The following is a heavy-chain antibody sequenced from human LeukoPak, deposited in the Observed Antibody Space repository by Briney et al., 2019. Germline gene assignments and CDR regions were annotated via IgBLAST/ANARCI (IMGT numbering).Heavy chain of an antibody. CDR3: AKQLGYCSDGSCYFPY. CDR1: GFTFSSSA. J-gene: IGHJ4*02. CDR2: ISNNGGYT. V-gene: IGHV3-23*01. Sequence: GGSLRLSCAASGFTFSSSAMSWVRQAPGQGLKWVSAISNNGGYTYYADSVQGRFTISRDNSKSTLCLQMNSLRAEDTAVYYCAKQLGYCSDGSCYFPYWGQGTLVTVSS. D-gene: IGHD2-15*01.